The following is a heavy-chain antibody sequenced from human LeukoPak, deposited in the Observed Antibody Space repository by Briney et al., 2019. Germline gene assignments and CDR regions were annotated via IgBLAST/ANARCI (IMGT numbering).Heavy chain of an antibody. J-gene: IGHJ4*02. CDR2: ISYDGSNK. D-gene: IGHD3-10*01. CDR1: GLTFSSYA. Sequence: GGSLRLSCAASGLTFSSYAMHWVRQAPGKGLEWVAVISYDGSNKDYADSVKGRFTVSRDNSKNTLFLQMNSLRAEDTAMYYCARDFYGSGSYSPFDYWGQGTLVTVSS. V-gene: IGHV3-30-3*01. CDR3: ARDFYGSGSYSPFDY.